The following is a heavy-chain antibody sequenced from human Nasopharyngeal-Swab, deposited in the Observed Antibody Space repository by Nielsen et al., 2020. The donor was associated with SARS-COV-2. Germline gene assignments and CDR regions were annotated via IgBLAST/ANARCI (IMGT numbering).Heavy chain of an antibody. V-gene: IGHV3-7*01. CDR3: AREWIQYYYYMDV. D-gene: IGHD5-18*01. J-gene: IGHJ6*03. CDR2: IKQDGSEK. CDR1: GFTFSSYW. Sequence: GGSLRLSCAASGFTFSSYWMSWVRQAPGKGLEWVANIKQDGSEKYYVDSVKGRFTISRGNSKNTLYLQMNSLRAEDTAVYYCAREWIQYYYYMDVWGKGTTVTVSS.